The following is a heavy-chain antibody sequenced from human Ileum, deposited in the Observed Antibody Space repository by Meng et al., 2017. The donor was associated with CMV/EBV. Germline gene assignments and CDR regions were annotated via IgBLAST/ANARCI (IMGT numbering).Heavy chain of an antibody. Sequence: GGSLRPSCAASEFTFSRYYMNWVRQAPGKGLEWVSSISASSSYIYYADSVKGRFTISRDNAKNTLFLQMNSLRAEDTAVYYCARGRWELPYYYGMEVWGQGTTVTVSS. V-gene: IGHV3-21*01. D-gene: IGHD2-15*01. CDR3: ARGRWELPYYYGMEV. J-gene: IGHJ6*02. CDR2: ISASSSYI. CDR1: EFTFSRYY.